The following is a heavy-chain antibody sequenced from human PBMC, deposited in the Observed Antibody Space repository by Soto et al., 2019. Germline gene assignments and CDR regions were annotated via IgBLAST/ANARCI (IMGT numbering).Heavy chain of an antibody. CDR2: ISGSGGST. V-gene: IGHV3-23*01. CDR1: GFTFSSYA. CDR3: ARRGSGRYYDY. D-gene: IGHD6-19*01. Sequence: EVQLLESGGGLVQPGGSLRLSCAASGFTFSSYAMRWVRQAPGKGLEWVSAISGSGGSTYYADSVKGRFTISRDNSKNPLYLQMNSLRAEDTAVYYCARRGSGRYYDYWGQGTLVTVSS. J-gene: IGHJ4*02.